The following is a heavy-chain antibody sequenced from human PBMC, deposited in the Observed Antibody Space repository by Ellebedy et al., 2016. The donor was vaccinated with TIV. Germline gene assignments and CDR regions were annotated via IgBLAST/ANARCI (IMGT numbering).Heavy chain of an antibody. D-gene: IGHD3-10*01. CDR3: ARLNERWFDDY. CDR2: INHSGGT. CDR1: GGSFSGYY. V-gene: IGHV4-34*01. J-gene: IGHJ4*02. Sequence: SETLSLXCAVYGGSFSGYYWSWIRQPPGKGLEWIGEINHSGGTNYNPSLKSRATISVDTSKNQFSLKLTSVTAADTAVYYCARLNERWFDDYWGQGTLVTVSS.